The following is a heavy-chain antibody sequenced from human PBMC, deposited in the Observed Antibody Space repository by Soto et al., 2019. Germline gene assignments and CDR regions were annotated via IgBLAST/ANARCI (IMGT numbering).Heavy chain of an antibody. V-gene: IGHV1-8*01. CDR2: MNPNSGNT. CDR3: AREAAALGNDY. D-gene: IGHD2-2*01. CDR1: GYSFISYD. Sequence: QVQLVQSGAEVKKPGASVKVSCKASGYSFISYDINWVRQATGQGLEWMGWMNPNSGNTGYAQKFQGRVTMTRNTSISTASMELSSLSSEDTAAYYCAREAAALGNDYWGQGTLVTVSS. J-gene: IGHJ4*02.